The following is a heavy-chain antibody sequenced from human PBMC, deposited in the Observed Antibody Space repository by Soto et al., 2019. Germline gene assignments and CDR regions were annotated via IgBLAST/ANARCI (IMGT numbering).Heavy chain of an antibody. J-gene: IGHJ5*02. Sequence: NPSETLSLTCAVYGGSFSGYYWSWIRQPPGKGLEWIGEINHSGSTNYNPSLKSRVTISVDTSKDQFSLKLSSVTAAGTAVYYCARSRSSSWYSYNWFDPWGQGTLVTVSS. CDR1: GGSFSGYY. CDR3: ARSRSSSWYSYNWFDP. CDR2: INHSGST. D-gene: IGHD6-13*01. V-gene: IGHV4-34*01.